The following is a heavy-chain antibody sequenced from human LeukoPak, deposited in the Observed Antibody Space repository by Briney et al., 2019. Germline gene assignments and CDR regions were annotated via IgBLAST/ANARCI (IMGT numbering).Heavy chain of an antibody. CDR3: ARKYYDSSVYGHFDS. CDR2: IIPILGIA. CDR1: GGTFSSYA. Sequence: SVKVSCKASGGTFSSYAISWVRQAPGQGLEWMGRIIPILGIANYAQKFQGRVTITADKSTSTAYMELSSLRSEDTAVYYCARKYYDSSVYGHFDSWGRGPRVTVS. J-gene: IGHJ4*02. D-gene: IGHD3-22*01. V-gene: IGHV1-69*04.